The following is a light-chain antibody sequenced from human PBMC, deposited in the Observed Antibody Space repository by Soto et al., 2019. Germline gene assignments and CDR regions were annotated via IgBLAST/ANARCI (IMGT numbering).Light chain of an antibody. V-gene: IGKV3-11*01. CDR2: DAS. CDR3: QQRSNWPPWT. CDR1: QSVSSY. J-gene: IGKJ1*01. Sequence: EIVLTQSPATLSLSPGERATFSCRASQSVSSYLAWYQQKPGQAPRLLIYDASNRATGIPARFSGGGSGTDVTLTISSLEPEDFAVCYWQQRSNWPPWTFGQGNKVDIK.